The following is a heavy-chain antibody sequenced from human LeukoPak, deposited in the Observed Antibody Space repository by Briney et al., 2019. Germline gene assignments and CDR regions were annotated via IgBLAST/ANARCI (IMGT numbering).Heavy chain of an antibody. J-gene: IGHJ4*02. Sequence: GGSLRLSCAASGFIFSSYWMHWVRQAPGKGLVWVSHINSDGSSTSYADSVKGRFTISRDNAKNSLYLQMNSLRAEDTAVYYCARGPASYYGDYEVYWGQGTLVTVSS. CDR2: INSDGSST. CDR1: GFIFSSYW. CDR3: ARGPASYYGDYEVY. D-gene: IGHD4-17*01. V-gene: IGHV3-74*01.